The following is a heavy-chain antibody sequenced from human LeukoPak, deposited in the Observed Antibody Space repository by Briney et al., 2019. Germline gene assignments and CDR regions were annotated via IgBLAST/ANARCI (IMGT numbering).Heavy chain of an antibody. D-gene: IGHD5-12*01. CDR1: TFAVSTYS. J-gene: IGHJ4*02. Sequence: GGSLRLSCAASTFAVSTYSMNCVRQAPGKGLEWVSSISSRSSYIYYADSVKGRFTISRDNAKDSLYLQMNSLRAEDTAAYFYARGLVATAEAYPDYWGQGTLVTVSS. CDR2: ISSRSSYI. CDR3: ARGLVATAEAYPDY. V-gene: IGHV3-21*01.